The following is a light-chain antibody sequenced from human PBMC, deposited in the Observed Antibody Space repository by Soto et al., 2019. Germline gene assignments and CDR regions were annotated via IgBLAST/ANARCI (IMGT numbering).Light chain of an antibody. J-gene: IGKJ4*01. Sequence: DIVMTQSPDSLAVSLGERATINCKSSQSVLYSSNNKNYLAWYQQKPGQPPKLLIYWASTRVSGVPDRFSGSGAGTAFTLTISSLSAEDVAVYYCQQYYSTPPTFGGGTKVEIK. V-gene: IGKV4-1*01. CDR1: QSVLYSSNNKNY. CDR2: WAS. CDR3: QQYYSTPPT.